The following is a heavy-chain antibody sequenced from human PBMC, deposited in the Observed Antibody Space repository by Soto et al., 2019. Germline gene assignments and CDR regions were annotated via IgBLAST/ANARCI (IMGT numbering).Heavy chain of an antibody. D-gene: IGHD3-3*02. CDR1: GYSISSGYY. CDR2: IYHSGST. J-gene: IGHJ6*02. V-gene: IGHV4-38-2*01. Sequence: SETLSLTCAVSGYSISSGYYRGWIRQPPGKGLEWIGSIYHSGSTYYNPSLKSRVTISVDTSKNQFSLKLSSVPAADTAVYYCARAILLLQGAGVAFFEWYYDYYGMEVWGQGNTVTVSS. CDR3: ARAILLLQGAGVAFFEWYYDYYGMEV.